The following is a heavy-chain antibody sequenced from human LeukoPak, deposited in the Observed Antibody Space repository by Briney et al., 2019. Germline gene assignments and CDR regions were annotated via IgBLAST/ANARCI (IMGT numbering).Heavy chain of an antibody. CDR1: GYTFTSYG. Sequence: ASVKVSCKASGYTFTSYGISWVRQAPGQGLEWMGWISVYNGHTNYAQNLQGRVTMTTDTSTSTAYMELRNVRSDDTAVYYCARDPISGSSGWYTCRWCTLDYWGQGTLVTVSS. J-gene: IGHJ4*02. CDR3: ARDPISGSSGWYTCRWCTLDY. V-gene: IGHV1-18*01. D-gene: IGHD6-19*01. CDR2: ISVYNGHT.